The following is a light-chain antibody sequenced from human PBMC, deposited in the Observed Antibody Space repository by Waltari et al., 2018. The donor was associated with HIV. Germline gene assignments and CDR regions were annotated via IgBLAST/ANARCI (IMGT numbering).Light chain of an antibody. J-gene: IGKJ2*01. CDR1: QSVSHN. V-gene: IGKV3-15*01. CDR3: QQYSDWPRYT. CDR2: AAS. Sequence: EIVMTRSPATLSVSPGETATLSYRASQSVSHNLAWYQQKPGQPPRLVIYAASSRAAGIPARFSGSCSGTEFTLTIASLQSGDCGVYYCQQYSDWPRYTFGGGTNLEIK.